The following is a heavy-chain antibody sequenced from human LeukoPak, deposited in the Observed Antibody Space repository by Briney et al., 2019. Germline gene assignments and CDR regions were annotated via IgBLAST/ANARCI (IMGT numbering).Heavy chain of an antibody. V-gene: IGHV4-34*01. CDR2: INHSGST. CDR1: GGSISSYY. CDR3: AEAAAGTED. Sequence: PSETLSLTCTVSGGSISSYYWSWVRQPPGKGLEWIGEINHSGSTNYNPSLKSRVTISVDTSKNQFSLKLSSVTAADTAVYYCAEAAAGTEDWGQGTLVTVSS. D-gene: IGHD6-13*01. J-gene: IGHJ4*02.